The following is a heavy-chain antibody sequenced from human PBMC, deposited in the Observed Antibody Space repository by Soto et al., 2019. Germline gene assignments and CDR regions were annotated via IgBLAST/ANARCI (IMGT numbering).Heavy chain of an antibody. CDR1: GDGVSSNSAA. CDR3: ARSGPGGYIDY. Sequence: QTRSLTCAISGDGVSSNSAACNWIRHSPSRGLEWLGRTYYRSKWYNHYAVSVKSRITVNPDTSKNQFSLQLNSVTPEDTAVYYCARSGPGGYIDYCGQGTLVTVSS. J-gene: IGHJ4*02. V-gene: IGHV6-1*01. D-gene: IGHD3-22*01. CDR2: TYYRSKWYN.